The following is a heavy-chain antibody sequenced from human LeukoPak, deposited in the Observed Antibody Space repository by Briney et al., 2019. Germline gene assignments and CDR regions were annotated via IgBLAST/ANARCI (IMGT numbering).Heavy chain of an antibody. J-gene: IGHJ6*02. Sequence: SGGSLRLSCAASGFTFSSYGMHWVRQAPGKGPEWVAFIRYDGSNKYYADSVKGRFTISRDNPKNTLYLQMNSLRAEDTAVYYCAKGRVCSGGSCYSKGPQTYYYYGMDVWGQGTTVTASS. CDR2: IRYDGSNK. V-gene: IGHV3-30*02. D-gene: IGHD2-15*01. CDR3: AKGRVCSGGSCYSKGPQTYYYYGMDV. CDR1: GFTFSSYG.